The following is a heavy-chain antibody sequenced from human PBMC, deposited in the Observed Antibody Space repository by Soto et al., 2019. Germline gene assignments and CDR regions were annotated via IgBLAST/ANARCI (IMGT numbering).Heavy chain of an antibody. J-gene: IGHJ3*02. CDR1: GGSLSSGDYY. CDR2: IYYSGGT. Sequence: PSETLSLTCTVSGGSLSSGDYYWSWIRQPPGKGLEWIGYIYYSGGTYYNPSLKSRVTISVDTSKNQFSLKLSSVTAADTAVYYCASRGGDCSGGSCDSGAFDIWGQGTMVTVS. D-gene: IGHD2-15*01. CDR3: ASRGGDCSGGSCDSGAFDI. V-gene: IGHV4-30-4*01.